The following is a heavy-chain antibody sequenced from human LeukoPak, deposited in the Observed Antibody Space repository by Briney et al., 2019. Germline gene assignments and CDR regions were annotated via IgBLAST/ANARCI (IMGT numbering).Heavy chain of an antibody. D-gene: IGHD4-17*01. CDR3: TIDRGDYGTPY. V-gene: IGHV3-15*07. CDR2: IRSKTDGGTT. Sequence: GGSLRLSCVASGFSITDAWMNWVRQAPGKGLEWVGRIRSKTDGGTTDYAAPVKGRFSISRDDSKNTLYLQMNRLKTEDTAVYYCTIDRGDYGTPYWGQGTLVTVSS. CDR1: GFSITDAW. J-gene: IGHJ4*02.